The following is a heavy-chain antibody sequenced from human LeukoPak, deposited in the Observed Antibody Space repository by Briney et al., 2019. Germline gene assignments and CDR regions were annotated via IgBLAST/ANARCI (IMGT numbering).Heavy chain of an antibody. CDR3: ARDGDMRTTTIFGVFLA. V-gene: IGHV3-30*04. D-gene: IGHD3-3*01. CDR2: ISYDGSNK. J-gene: IGHJ4*02. Sequence: GGSLRLSCAASGFTFSTYYMSWVRQAPGKGLEGVAVISYDGSNKYYADSVKGRFTISRDNSKNTLYLQMNSLRAEDTAVYYCARDGDMRTTTIFGVFLAWGQGTLVTVSS. CDR1: GFTFSTYY.